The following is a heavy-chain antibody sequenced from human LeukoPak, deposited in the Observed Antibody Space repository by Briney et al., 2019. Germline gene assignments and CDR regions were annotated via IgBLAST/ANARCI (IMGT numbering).Heavy chain of an antibody. V-gene: IGHV3-48*03. Sequence: GGSLRLSCTASGFALSSYNMNWVRQAPGKGLEWLSYISTSSSVIYQADSVKGRFSISRDNAKNSLYLQMNSLRADDTAVYYCARFAAGGSYYYYMDVWGKGTTVTVSS. J-gene: IGHJ6*03. CDR2: ISTSSSVI. CDR3: ARFAAGGSYYYYMDV. CDR1: GFALSSYN. D-gene: IGHD6-25*01.